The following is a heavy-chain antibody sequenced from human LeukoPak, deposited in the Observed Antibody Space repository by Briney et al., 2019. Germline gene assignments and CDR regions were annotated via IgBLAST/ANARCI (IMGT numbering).Heavy chain of an antibody. Sequence: ASVKFSCKASGYIFTTYYMHWVRQAPGQGLEWMGVINPCDGSTNYAQRFQGRVTFTSDTSATVVYTDLSSLRSEDTAEYYCARDQGVAGFMDVWGQGTTVTVSS. CDR3: ARDQGVAGFMDV. CDR1: GYIFTTYY. J-gene: IGHJ6*02. CDR2: INPCDGST. V-gene: IGHV1-46*01. D-gene: IGHD6-19*01.